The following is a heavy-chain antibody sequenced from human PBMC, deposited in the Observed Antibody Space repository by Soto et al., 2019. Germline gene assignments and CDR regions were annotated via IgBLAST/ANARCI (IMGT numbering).Heavy chain of an antibody. CDR1: GYTFTSYY. CDR3: AGLREDRSTIFVVGLGY. D-gene: IGHD3-3*01. V-gene: IGHV1-46*01. CDR2: INPSGGST. Sequence: ASVKVSCKASGYTFTSYYMHWVRQAPGQGLEWMGIINPSGGSTSYAQKFQGRVTMTRGTSTSTVYMELSSLRSEDTAVYYCAGLREDRSTIFVVGLGYWGQRARVTVAS. J-gene: IGHJ4*02.